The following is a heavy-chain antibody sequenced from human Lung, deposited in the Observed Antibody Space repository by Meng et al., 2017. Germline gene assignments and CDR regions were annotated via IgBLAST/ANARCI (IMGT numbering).Heavy chain of an antibody. D-gene: IGHD1-7*01. CDR1: GDSITRTQW. J-gene: IGHJ4*02. V-gene: IGHV4-4*02. CDR3: ARETLRELGLFHY. Sequence: QPQRQESCQRLVRPSGTLSLSCAVSGDSITRTQWWSWLRQTPGKGLEWIGEISHSGSTVYRPSLQGRVSISLDKSNNEFSLKLTSVTAADTAVYYCARETLRELGLFHYWGQGILVTVSS. CDR2: ISHSGST.